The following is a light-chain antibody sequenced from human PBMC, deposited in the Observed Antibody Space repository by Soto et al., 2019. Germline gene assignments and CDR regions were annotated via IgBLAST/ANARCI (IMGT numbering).Light chain of an antibody. Sequence: QSALTQPASVSGSPGQSITISCTGTSSDVGGYNYVSWYQQHPGKAPKLMIYEVSNRPSGVSNRFSGSKSGNTASLTISGLHAEDEAHYYCSSYTSSSLYVFGTGTKVTVL. V-gene: IGLV2-14*01. CDR3: SSYTSSSLYV. CDR2: EVS. CDR1: SSDVGGYNY. J-gene: IGLJ1*01.